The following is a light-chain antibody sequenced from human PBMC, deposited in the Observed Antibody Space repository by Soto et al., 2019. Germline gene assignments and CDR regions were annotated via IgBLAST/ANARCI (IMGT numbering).Light chain of an antibody. CDR2: DVS. J-gene: IGLJ1*01. CDR3: CSYAGSYTLYV. V-gene: IGLV2-11*01. CDR1: SSDVGSYNY. Sequence: QSVLTQPRSVSGSPGQSVTISCAGTSSDVGSYNYVSWYQQHPGKAPKLMIYDVSKRPSGVPDRFSGSKSGNTASLTISGLQAEDEADYYCCSYAGSYTLYVFGTGTKVTAL.